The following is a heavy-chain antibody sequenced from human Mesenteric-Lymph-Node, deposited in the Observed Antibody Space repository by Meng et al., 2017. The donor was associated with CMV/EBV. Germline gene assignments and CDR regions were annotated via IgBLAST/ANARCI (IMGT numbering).Heavy chain of an antibody. J-gene: IGHJ4*02. V-gene: IGHV3-48*04. D-gene: IGHD1-1*01. CDR2: ISSSSSTI. CDR1: GFTFSSYS. Sequence: GESLKISCAASGFTFSSYSMNWVRQAPGKGLEWVSYISSSSSTIYYADSVKGRFTISRDNAKNSLYLQMNSLRAEDTAVYYCARGLNWNWGQGTLVTVSS. CDR3: ARGLNWN.